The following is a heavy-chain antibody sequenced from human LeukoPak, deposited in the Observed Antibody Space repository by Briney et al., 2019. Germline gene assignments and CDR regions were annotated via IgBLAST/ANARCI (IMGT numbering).Heavy chain of an antibody. CDR1: GFTFSSYT. CDR2: VSGSGGNI. J-gene: IGHJ5*02. D-gene: IGHD3-3*01. V-gene: IGHV3-23*01. Sequence: GGSLRLSCVASGFTFSSYTMSWVRQAPGKGLEWVSGVSGSGGNIHYADSVKGRFTISRDNSKNTLYLQMNSLRAEDTAVYYCAKGATIIGAVIGQSNWFDPWGQGTLVTVSS. CDR3: AKGATIIGAVIGQSNWFDP.